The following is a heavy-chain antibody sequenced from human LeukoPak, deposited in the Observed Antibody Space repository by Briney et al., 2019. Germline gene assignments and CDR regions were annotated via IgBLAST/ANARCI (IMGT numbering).Heavy chain of an antibody. D-gene: IGHD6-13*01. CDR2: ISYDGSDK. CDR3: AKAASAGTVFAPLDY. Sequence: HPGGSLRLSCAASGFTFSNYGMYWVRQAPGKGLEWVAVISYDGSDKYYGGSVKGRFTISRDNSKNTLYLQMISLTAGDTAVYYCAKAASAGTVFAPLDYWGQGTLVTVSS. V-gene: IGHV3-30*18. J-gene: IGHJ4*02. CDR1: GFTFSNYG.